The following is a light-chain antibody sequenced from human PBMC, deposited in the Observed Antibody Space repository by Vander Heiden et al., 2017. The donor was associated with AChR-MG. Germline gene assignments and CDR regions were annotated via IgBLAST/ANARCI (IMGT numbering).Light chain of an antibody. CDR2: DDS. J-gene: IGLJ2*01. V-gene: IGLV3-21*02. Sequence: SYVLTQPPSVSVAPGRTATITCGGNNIGSKSVHWYQQKLGQAPVLVVDDDSERPSGIPERISGSNSGNTATLTVSRVEAGDEGDYYCQVWDSVSDPVVFGGGTKLTVL. CDR1: NIGSKS. CDR3: QVWDSVSDPVV.